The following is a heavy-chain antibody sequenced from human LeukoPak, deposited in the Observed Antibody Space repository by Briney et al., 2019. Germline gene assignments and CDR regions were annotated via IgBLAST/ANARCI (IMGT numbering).Heavy chain of an antibody. CDR1: GGSISSYY. Sequence: SETLSLTCTVSGGSISSYYWSWIRQPPGKGLEWIGYIYYSGSTNYNPSLKSRVTISVDTSKNQFSLKLSSVTAADTAVYYCARFRTVVAGYFAYWGQGTLVTVSS. J-gene: IGHJ4*02. V-gene: IGHV4-59*08. D-gene: IGHD6-19*01. CDR2: IYYSGST. CDR3: ARFRTVVAGYFAY.